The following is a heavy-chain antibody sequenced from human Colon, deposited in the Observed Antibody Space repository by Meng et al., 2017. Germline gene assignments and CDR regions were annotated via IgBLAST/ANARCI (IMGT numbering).Heavy chain of an antibody. V-gene: IGHV4-61*02. J-gene: IGHJ4*02. CDR1: GHSTGTSSYF. CDR3: ARVREYYYDTGAYTDF. CDR2: IYASGST. Sequence: LRLSCTVSGHSTGTSSYFWTWTRQSAVNGLEYIGRIYASGSTTYNPSLKSRVTISVATSKNQFSLKLPSVTAADTALYYCARVREYYYDTGAYTDFWGQGTRVTGYS. D-gene: IGHD3-16*01.